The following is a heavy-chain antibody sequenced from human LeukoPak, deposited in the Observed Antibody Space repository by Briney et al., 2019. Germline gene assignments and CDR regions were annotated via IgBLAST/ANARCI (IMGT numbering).Heavy chain of an antibody. V-gene: IGHV4-59*01. CDR1: GGSISSYY. Sequence: SETLSLTCTVSGGSISSYYWSWIRQPPGKGLEWIGYIYYSGSTNYNPSLKSRVTISVDASKNQFSLKLSSVTAADTAVYYCASTSSSGWYYFDYWGQGTLVTVSS. D-gene: IGHD6-19*01. CDR2: IYYSGST. CDR3: ASTSSSGWYYFDY. J-gene: IGHJ4*02.